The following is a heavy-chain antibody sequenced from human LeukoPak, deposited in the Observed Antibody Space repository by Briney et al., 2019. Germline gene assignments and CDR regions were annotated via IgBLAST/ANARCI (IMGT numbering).Heavy chain of an antibody. D-gene: IGHD2-21*01. CDR2: ISGSGGST. CDR3: AKDHSPIVVVIAIPYDY. J-gene: IGHJ4*02. Sequence: AGGSLRLSCAASGFTFSSYAMSWVRQAPGKGLEWVSAISGSGGSTYYADSVKGRFTISRDNSKNPLYLQMNSLRAEDTAVYYCAKDHSPIVVVIAIPYDYWGQGTLVTVSS. CDR1: GFTFSSYA. V-gene: IGHV3-23*01.